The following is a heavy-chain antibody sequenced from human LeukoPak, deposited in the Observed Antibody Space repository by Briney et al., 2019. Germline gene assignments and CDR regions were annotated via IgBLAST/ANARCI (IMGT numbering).Heavy chain of an antibody. CDR3: ARDSADTAMVLDY. V-gene: IGHV3-23*01. CDR1: GFTFSSYA. D-gene: IGHD5-18*01. J-gene: IGHJ4*02. CDR2: ISHSGSTT. Sequence: GGSLRLSCAASGFTFSSYAMSWVRQTPGKGLDWVSAISHSGSTTYYADSVKGRFTISRDNSKNTLYLQMNSLRAEDTAVYYCARDSADTAMVLDYWGQGTLVTVSS.